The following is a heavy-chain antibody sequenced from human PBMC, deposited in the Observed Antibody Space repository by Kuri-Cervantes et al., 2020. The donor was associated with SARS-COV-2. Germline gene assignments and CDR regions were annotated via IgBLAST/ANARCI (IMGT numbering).Heavy chain of an antibody. J-gene: IGHJ4*02. CDR3: AKDDTGDYGPTYFGY. CDR1: GGSISSYY. V-gene: IGHV3-23*01. Sequence: GGSLRLSCTVSGGSISSYYWSWIRQPPGKGLEWVSAISGSGGSTYYADSVKGRFTISRDNSKNTLYLQMNSLRAEDTAVYYCAKDDTGDYGPTYFGYWGQGTLVTVSS. D-gene: IGHD4-17*01. CDR2: ISGSGGST.